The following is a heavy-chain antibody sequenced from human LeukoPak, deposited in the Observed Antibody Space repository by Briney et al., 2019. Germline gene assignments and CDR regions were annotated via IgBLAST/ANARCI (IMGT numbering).Heavy chain of an antibody. Sequence: GGSPRLSCAASGFTFSSYSMNWVRQAPGKGLEWVSVIYDGGSADYADSVKGRFTISRDNSKSKVYLQMNSLRVEDTAVYYCAREASYSGSWWYFDHWGQGTLVTVSS. CDR2: IYDGGSA. J-gene: IGHJ4*02. V-gene: IGHV3-66*01. D-gene: IGHD6-13*01. CDR3: AREASYSGSWWYFDH. CDR1: GFTFSSYS.